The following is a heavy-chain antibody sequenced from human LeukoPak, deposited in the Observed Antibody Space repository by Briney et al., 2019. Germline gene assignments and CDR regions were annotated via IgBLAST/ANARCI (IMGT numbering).Heavy chain of an antibody. J-gene: IGHJ2*01. CDR1: GFTFSSYG. D-gene: IGHD2-2*01. CDR2: ISYDGSNK. V-gene: IGHV3-30*18. CDR3: AKGYIIVGRQWYLDL. Sequence: GRSLRLSCAASGFTFSSYGMHWVRQAPGKGLEWVPVISYDGSNKYYADSVKGRFTISRDNSKNTLYLQMNSLRAEDAAVYYCAKGYIIVGRQWYLDLWGRGTLVGVSS.